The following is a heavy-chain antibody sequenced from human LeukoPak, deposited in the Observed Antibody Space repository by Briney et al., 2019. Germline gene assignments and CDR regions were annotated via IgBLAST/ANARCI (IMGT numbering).Heavy chain of an antibody. D-gene: IGHD5-12*01. Sequence: GGSLRLSCAASGFTFSSYAMSWVRQAPGKGLEWVSSISNSGGRTFYTDSVKGRFTISRDNSKITLYLQMNSLRAEDTAVYYCAKSYNGYESKPNYWGQGTLVTVSS. CDR2: ISNSGGRT. CDR3: AKSYNGYESKPNY. J-gene: IGHJ4*02. CDR1: GFTFSSYA. V-gene: IGHV3-23*01.